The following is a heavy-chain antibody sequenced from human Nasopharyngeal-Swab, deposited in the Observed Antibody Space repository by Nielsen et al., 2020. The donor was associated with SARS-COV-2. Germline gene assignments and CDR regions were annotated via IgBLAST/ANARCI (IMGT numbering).Heavy chain of an antibody. V-gene: IGHV4-31*03. Sequence: SETLSLTCTVSGGSISSGGYYWSWIRQHPGKGLKWIGYIYYSGSTYYNPSLKSRVTISVDTSKNQFSLKLSSVTAADTAVYYCARARSSITIFGVVNPVDAFDIWGQGTMVTVSS. CDR1: GGSISSGGYY. CDR2: IYYSGST. J-gene: IGHJ3*02. D-gene: IGHD3-3*01. CDR3: ARARSSITIFGVVNPVDAFDI.